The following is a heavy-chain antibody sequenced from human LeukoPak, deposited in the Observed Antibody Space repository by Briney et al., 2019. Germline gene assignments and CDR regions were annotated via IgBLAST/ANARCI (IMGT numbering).Heavy chain of an antibody. D-gene: IGHD3-22*01. J-gene: IGHJ4*02. CDR1: GXTFSSYS. CDR2: ISSSGGTI. Sequence: PGGSLRLSCSASGXTFSSYSMNWVRQAPGKGLEWVSFISSSGGTIHYAGSVKGRFTISRDNAKNSLYLETNSLRAEDTAIYYCTTKLSGYYLVNYWGQGTLVTVSS. CDR3: TTKLSGYYLVNY. V-gene: IGHV3-48*04.